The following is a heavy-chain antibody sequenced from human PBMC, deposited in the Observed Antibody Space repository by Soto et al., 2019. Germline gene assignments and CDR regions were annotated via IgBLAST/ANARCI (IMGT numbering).Heavy chain of an antibody. D-gene: IGHD3-22*01. Sequence: SETLSLTCTVSGRPVSSGVYYWTWIRQHPGRGLEWIGYIYHIGIPYYNPSLENRVTISLDTSKNQFSLNLTSVTAADTAIYYCVRDRALDSSGHWFDTWGQGTLVTVSS. V-gene: IGHV4-31*03. CDR1: GRPVSSGVYY. CDR3: VRDRALDSSGHWFDT. CDR2: IYHIGIP. J-gene: IGHJ5*02.